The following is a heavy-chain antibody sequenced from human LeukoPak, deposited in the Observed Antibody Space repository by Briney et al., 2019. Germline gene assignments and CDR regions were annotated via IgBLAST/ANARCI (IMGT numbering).Heavy chain of an antibody. D-gene: IGHD3-3*01. Sequence: SETLSLTRTVSGGSISSSSYYWGWIRQPPGKGLEWIGSIYYSGSTYYNPSLKSRVTISVDTSKNQFSLKLSSVTAADTAVYYCARLAGVANNWFDPWGQGTLVTVSS. V-gene: IGHV4-39*01. CDR1: GGSISSSSYY. CDR2: IYYSGST. CDR3: ARLAGVANNWFDP. J-gene: IGHJ5*02.